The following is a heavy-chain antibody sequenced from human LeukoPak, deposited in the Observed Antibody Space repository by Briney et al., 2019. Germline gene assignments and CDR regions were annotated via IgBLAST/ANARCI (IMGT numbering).Heavy chain of an antibody. CDR3: AINVRYFDWLSQPFDY. CDR1: GFTFSSYA. V-gene: IGHV3-23*01. J-gene: IGHJ4*02. CDR2: IIGVGGST. D-gene: IGHD3-9*01. Sequence: GGSLRLSCAASGFTFSSYAMSWVRQAPGKGLEWVSAIIGVGGSTYYTDPVKGRFTISRDNSKNTLYLQMNSLRAEDTAVYYCAINVRYFDWLSQPFDYWGQGTLVTVSS.